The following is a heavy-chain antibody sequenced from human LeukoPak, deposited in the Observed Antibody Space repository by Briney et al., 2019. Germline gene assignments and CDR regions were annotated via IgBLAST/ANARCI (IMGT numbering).Heavy chain of an antibody. CDR3: ASDVTIFGVRDYYFDY. CDR2: IIPIFGTA. J-gene: IGHJ4*02. Sequence: ASVKVSCKASGCTFSSYAISWVRQAPGQGLEGMGRIIPIFGTANYAQKFQGRVTITTDESTSTAYMELSSLRSEDTAVYYCASDVTIFGVRDYYFDYWGQGTLVTVSS. CDR1: GCTFSSYA. D-gene: IGHD3-3*01. V-gene: IGHV1-69*05.